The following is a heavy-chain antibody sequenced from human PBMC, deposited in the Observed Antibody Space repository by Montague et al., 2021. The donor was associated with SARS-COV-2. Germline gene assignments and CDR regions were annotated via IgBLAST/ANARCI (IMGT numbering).Heavy chain of an antibody. D-gene: IGHD6-13*01. CDR3: ARVGRGSSWYEVAFDI. CDR1: GGSISRYS. J-gene: IGHJ3*02. Sequence: SETRSLTCTVSGGSISRYSWTWIRQPPGKGLEWIGYIYNSGSTNYNPSLTSRVTISADTSKNQFSLKLSSVAAADTAVYYCARVGRGSSWYEVAFDIWGQGTMVTVSS. CDR2: IYNSGST. V-gene: IGHV4-59*01.